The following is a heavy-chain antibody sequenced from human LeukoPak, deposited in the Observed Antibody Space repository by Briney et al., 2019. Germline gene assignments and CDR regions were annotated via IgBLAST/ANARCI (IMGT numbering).Heavy chain of an antibody. D-gene: IGHD7-27*01. J-gene: IGHJ4*02. Sequence: SETLSLTCTVSGGSISSYYWSWIRQPPGKGLEWIGYIYYSGSTNYNPSLKSRVTISVDTSKNQFSLKLSSVTAADTAVYYCARVKTGDFDYWGQGTLVTVSS. CDR2: IYYSGST. CDR3: ARVKTGDFDY. V-gene: IGHV4-59*12. CDR1: GGSISSYY.